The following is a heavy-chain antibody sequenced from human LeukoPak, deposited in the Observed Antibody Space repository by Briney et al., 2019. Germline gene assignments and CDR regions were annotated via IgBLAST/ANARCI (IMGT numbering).Heavy chain of an antibody. V-gene: IGHV3-23*01. Sequence: GGSLRLSCAASGFTFSSYAMSWVRQAPGKGLEWVSAISGSGGSTYYADSVKGRFTISRDNSKNTLYLQMNSLRAEDTAVYYCAKVIDCSSTSCYLPFYYFDYWGQGTLVTVSS. CDR1: GFTFSSYA. D-gene: IGHD2-2*01. CDR2: ISGSGGST. CDR3: AKVIDCSSTSCYLPFYYFDY. J-gene: IGHJ4*02.